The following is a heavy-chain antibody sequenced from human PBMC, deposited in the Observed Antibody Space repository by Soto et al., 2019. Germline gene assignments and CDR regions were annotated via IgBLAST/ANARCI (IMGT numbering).Heavy chain of an antibody. CDR3: AKDRGSGSLYPGDAFDS. CDR2: ISGSGGST. Sequence: EVKLLESGGGLVQPGGSLRLSCAASGFTFSSYAMSWVRQAPGKGLECVSAISGSGGSTYYADSVKGRFTISRDNSKNTLYLQMKSRRAEDRAVYYCAKDRGSGSLYPGDAFDSWGQGKMVTVSS. J-gene: IGHJ3*01. V-gene: IGHV3-23*01. D-gene: IGHD6-13*01. CDR1: GFTFSSYA.